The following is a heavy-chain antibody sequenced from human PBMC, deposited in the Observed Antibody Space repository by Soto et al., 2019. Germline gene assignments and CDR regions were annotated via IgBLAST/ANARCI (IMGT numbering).Heavy chain of an antibody. CDR3: AREESDSSLGY. V-gene: IGHV1-18*01. CDR1: GYTFNKYG. D-gene: IGHD6-6*01. J-gene: IGHJ4*02. Sequence: ASVKVSCKASGYTFNKYGISWVRQSPGQGLEWMGWISAYNGNKRYAQKFQDRVTMTTDTSTTTAYMELRSLRAGDTAVYYCAREESDSSLGYWGQGTPVTVYS. CDR2: ISAYNGNK.